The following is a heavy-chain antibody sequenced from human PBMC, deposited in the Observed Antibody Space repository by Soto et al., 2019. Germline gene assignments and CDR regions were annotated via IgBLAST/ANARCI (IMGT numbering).Heavy chain of an antibody. CDR3: ARAGGVYYYDSSGYRRNYYGMDV. V-gene: IGHV1-69*13. CDR2: IIPIFGTA. CDR1: GGTFSSYA. Sequence: SVKVSCKASGGTFSSYAISWVRQAPGQGLEWMGGIIPIFGTANYAQKFQGRVTITADESTSTAYMELSSLRSEDTAVYYCARAGGVYYYDSSGYRRNYYGMDVWGQGTTVTVSS. D-gene: IGHD3-22*01. J-gene: IGHJ6*02.